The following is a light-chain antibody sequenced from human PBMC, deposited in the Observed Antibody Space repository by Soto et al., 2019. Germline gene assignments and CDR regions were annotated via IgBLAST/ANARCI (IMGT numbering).Light chain of an antibody. CDR1: QRVGSD. Sequence: IVMTQSPATLSVSPGERATLSCRASQRVGSDLAWYQQKPGQAPRLLIYGAYTRAPGIPARFSGSGSGTDFTLTISSLQSEDIAVYFRQHYWSLVWTFGQGTKVDFK. CDR2: GAY. CDR3: QHYWSLVWT. V-gene: IGKV3-15*01. J-gene: IGKJ1*01.